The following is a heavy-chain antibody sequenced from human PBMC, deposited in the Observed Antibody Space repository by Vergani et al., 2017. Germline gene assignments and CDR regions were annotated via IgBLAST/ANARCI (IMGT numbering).Heavy chain of an antibody. V-gene: IGHV1-69*01. CDR1: GGTFSSYA. CDR3: ASESIVRGVITFYYTYMDV. J-gene: IGHJ6*03. CDR2: IIPIFGTA. Sequence: QVQLVQSGAEVKKPGSSVKVSCKASGGTFSSYAISWVRQAPGQGLEWMGGIIPIFGTANYAQKFQGRVTITADASTSTAYMELSSLGSEDTAVYYSASESIVRGVITFYYTYMDVWGKGTTVTVSS. D-gene: IGHD3-10*01.